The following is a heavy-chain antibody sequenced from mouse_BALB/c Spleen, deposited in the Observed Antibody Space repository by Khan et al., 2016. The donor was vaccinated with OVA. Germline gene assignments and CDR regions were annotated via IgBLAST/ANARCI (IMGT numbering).Heavy chain of an antibody. J-gene: IGHJ2*01. CDR2: ISYSGST. CDR1: GYSITSGYG. Sequence: VQLKESGPGLVKPSQSLSLTCTVTGYSITSGYGWNWIRQFPGNKLEWMGYISYSGSTNYHPSLKSRISITRDTSKNQFFLQLNSVTTEDTATYYCDRTARIKYWGQGTTLTVSS. V-gene: IGHV3-2*02. CDR3: DRTARIKY. D-gene: IGHD1-2*01.